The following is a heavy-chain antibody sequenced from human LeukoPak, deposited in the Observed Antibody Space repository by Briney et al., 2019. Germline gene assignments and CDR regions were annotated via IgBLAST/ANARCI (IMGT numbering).Heavy chain of an antibody. CDR3: YITIFGVVTVDY. Sequence: ASVKVSCKASGYTFTSYGISWVRQAPGQGLEWMGWISAYNGNTNYAQKLQGRVTMTTDTSTSTAYMELRSLRSDDTAVYYCYITIFGVVTVDYWGQGTLVTVSS. CDR2: ISAYNGNT. D-gene: IGHD3-3*01. V-gene: IGHV1-18*01. J-gene: IGHJ4*02. CDR1: GYTFTSYG.